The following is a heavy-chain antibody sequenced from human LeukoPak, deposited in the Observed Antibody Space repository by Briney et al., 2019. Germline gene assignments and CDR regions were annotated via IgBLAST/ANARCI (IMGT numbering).Heavy chain of an antibody. J-gene: IGHJ4*02. Sequence: PGGSLRLSCAASGFTFSNYGMHWVRQAPGKGLEWVAAISYDGRKKDFAASVKGRFTISRDNSKNTLYVQMNSLRAEDTAVYYCAKGGVSDSGSWYGDYFDYWGQGTLVTVSS. CDR3: AKGGVSDSGSWYGDYFDY. V-gene: IGHV3-30*18. CDR2: ISYDGRKK. D-gene: IGHD6-13*01. CDR1: GFTFSNYG.